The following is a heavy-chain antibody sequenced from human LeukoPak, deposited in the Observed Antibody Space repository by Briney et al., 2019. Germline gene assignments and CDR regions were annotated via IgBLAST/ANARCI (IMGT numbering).Heavy chain of an antibody. Sequence: GGSLRLSCAASGFTFGSYWMSWVRQAPEKGLEWVANIKQDGSEKYYVDSVKGQFTISRDNAKNSLYLQMNSLRAEDTAVYYCARMSPPFSAWGQGTLVTVSS. CDR1: GFTFGSYW. CDR2: IKQDGSEK. V-gene: IGHV3-7*01. CDR3: ARMSPPFSA. J-gene: IGHJ5*02.